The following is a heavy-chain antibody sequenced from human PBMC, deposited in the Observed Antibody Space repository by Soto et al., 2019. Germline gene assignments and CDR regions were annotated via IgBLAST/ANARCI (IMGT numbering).Heavy chain of an antibody. D-gene: IGHD3-9*01. V-gene: IGHV4-61*01. CDR1: GGSVSSGSYY. Sequence: QVQLQESGPGLVKPSETLSLTCTVSGGSVSSGSYYWSWIRQPPGKGLEWIGYIYYSGSTNYNPSLKSRVTVSVDTSKNQFSLKLSSVTAADTAVYYCARDSRTELRYFDWLLKHHYYFDYWGQGTLVTVSS. CDR2: IYYSGST. J-gene: IGHJ4*02. CDR3: ARDSRTELRYFDWLLKHHYYFDY.